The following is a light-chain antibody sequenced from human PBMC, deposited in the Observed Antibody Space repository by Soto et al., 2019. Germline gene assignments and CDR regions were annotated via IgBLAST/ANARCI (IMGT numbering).Light chain of an antibody. V-gene: IGLV7-46*01. J-gene: IGLJ3*02. CDR2: HTS. CDR3: FLSYSGAKV. Sequence: QAVVTQEPSLTVSPGGTVTLTCDSSTGAVTSGHYPFWFQQKPGQAPRTLIYHTSNKHSWTPARFSGSLLGGKAALTLSGAQSEDEADYYCFLSYSGAKVFGGGTKLTV. CDR1: TGAVTSGHY.